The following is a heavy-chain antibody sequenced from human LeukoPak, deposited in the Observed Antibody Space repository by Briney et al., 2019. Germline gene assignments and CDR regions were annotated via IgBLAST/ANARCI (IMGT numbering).Heavy chain of an antibody. J-gene: IGHJ6*03. V-gene: IGHV1-8*01. CDR2: MNPNSGNT. Sequence: ASVKVSCKASGYTFTSYDINWVRQATGQGLEWMGWMNPNSGNTGYAQKFQGRVTMTRNTSISTAYVELSSLRSEDTAVYYCARDCGGTIGGTKAYYYMDVWGKGTTVTVSS. CDR3: ARDCGGTIGGTKAYYYMDV. D-gene: IGHD2-21*01. CDR1: GYTFTSYD.